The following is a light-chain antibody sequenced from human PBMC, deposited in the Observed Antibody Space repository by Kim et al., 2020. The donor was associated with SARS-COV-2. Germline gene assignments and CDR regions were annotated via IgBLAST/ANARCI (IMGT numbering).Light chain of an antibody. V-gene: IGLV3-1*01. CDR2: QDN. Sequence: PGKTASITCSGDKLGDKYVSWYRQKPGPSPVVVIYQDNQRPSGIPERFSGYNSGNTATLTISGTQAMDEADYYCQAWDSSTHNYVFGAGTKVTVL. CDR3: QAWDSSTHNYV. J-gene: IGLJ1*01. CDR1: KLGDKY.